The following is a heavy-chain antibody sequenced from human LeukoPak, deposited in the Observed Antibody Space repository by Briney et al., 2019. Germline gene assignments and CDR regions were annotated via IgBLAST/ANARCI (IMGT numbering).Heavy chain of an antibody. CDR3: ARWTSGWWNWFDP. CDR2: ISAYNGNT. J-gene: IGHJ5*02. D-gene: IGHD6-19*01. Sequence: GASVKVSCKASGYTFSSYGITWVRQAPGQGLEWMGWISAYNGNTNYAEELQGRVTMTTDTSTSTAYMELRSLTSDDTAVYYCARWTSGWWNWFDPWGQGTLVTVSS. CDR1: GYTFSSYG. V-gene: IGHV1-18*01.